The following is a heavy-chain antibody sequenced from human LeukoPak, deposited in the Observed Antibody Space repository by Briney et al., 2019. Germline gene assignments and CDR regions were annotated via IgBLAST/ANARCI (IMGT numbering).Heavy chain of an antibody. J-gene: IGHJ5*02. CDR3: AGEVGAENWCDP. D-gene: IGHD1-26*01. Sequence: ASVKVSCKASGYTFTSSDINWVRQAPGQGLEWMGCVNPNSGNTAYAQKFQGRVTMTRDTSISTAYMELSSLRFDDTAVYYCAGEVGAENWCDPWGQGTLVTVSS. CDR2: VNPNSGNT. V-gene: IGHV1-8*01. CDR1: GYTFTSSD.